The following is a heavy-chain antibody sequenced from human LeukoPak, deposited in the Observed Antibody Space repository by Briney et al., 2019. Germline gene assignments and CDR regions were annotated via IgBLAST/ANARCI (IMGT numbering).Heavy chain of an antibody. D-gene: IGHD1-26*01. J-gene: IGHJ4*02. Sequence: PGGSLRLSCAASGFTVSSNYMSWVRQAPGKGLEWIGSIYYSGSTYYNPSLKSRVTIFVDTSKNQFSLKLSSVTAADTAVYYCARRAGRPRYFDYWGQGTLVTVSS. V-gene: IGHV4-39*01. CDR2: IYYSGST. CDR1: GFTVSSNY. CDR3: ARRAGRPRYFDY.